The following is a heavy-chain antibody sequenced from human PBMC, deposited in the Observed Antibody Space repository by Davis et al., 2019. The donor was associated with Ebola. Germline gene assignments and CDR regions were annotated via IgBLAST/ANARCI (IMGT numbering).Heavy chain of an antibody. V-gene: IGHV4-34*01. CDR2: INHSGST. Sequence: SETLSLTCAVYGGSFSGYYWSWIRQPPGKGPEWIGEINHSGSTNYNPSLKSRVTISVDTSKNQFSLKLSSVTAADTAVYCCARFPAVSAAILRYGMDVWGQGTTVTVSS. CDR1: GGSFSGYY. J-gene: IGHJ6*02. D-gene: IGHD2-2*02. CDR3: ARFPAVSAAILRYGMDV.